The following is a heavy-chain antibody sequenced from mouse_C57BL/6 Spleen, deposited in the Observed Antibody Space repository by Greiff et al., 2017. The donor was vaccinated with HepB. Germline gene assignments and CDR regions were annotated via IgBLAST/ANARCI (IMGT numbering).Heavy chain of an antibody. CDR3: ARPSGRDGAWFAY. CDR1: GFTFSSYG. V-gene: IGHV5-6*01. Sequence: VQLKESGGDLVKPGGSLKLSCAASGFTFSSYGMSWVRQTPDKRLEWVATISSGGSYTYYPDSVKGRFTISRDNAKNTLYLQMSSLKSEDTAMYYCARPSGRDGAWFAYWGQGTLVTVSA. J-gene: IGHJ3*01. CDR2: ISSGGSYT. D-gene: IGHD6-1*01.